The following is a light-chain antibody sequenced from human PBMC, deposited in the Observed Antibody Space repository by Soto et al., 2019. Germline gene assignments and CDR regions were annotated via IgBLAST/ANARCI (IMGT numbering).Light chain of an antibody. CDR3: QQLNSYPPFT. Sequence: IPLTQSPSSLSASVGDGVTITCRASQDISSYLAWYQQKPGKAPKLLIYAASTLQSGVPSRFSGSGSGTDFTLTISSLQPEDFATYYCQQLNSYPPFTFGGGTKVEIK. J-gene: IGKJ4*01. V-gene: IGKV1-9*01. CDR1: QDISSY. CDR2: AAS.